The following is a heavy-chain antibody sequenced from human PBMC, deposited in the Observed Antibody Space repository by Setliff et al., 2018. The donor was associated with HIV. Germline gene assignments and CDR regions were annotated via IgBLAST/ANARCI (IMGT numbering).Heavy chain of an antibody. CDR3: AKGGYQLLGEPYYYYGMDV. V-gene: IGHV3-23*01. CDR1: GFTFSSYA. Sequence: GGSLRLSCAASGFTFSSYAMSWVRQAPGKGLEWVSAISGSGGSTYYADSVKGRFTISRDNSKNTLYLQRNSLRAEDTAVYYCAKGGYQLLGEPYYYYGMDVWGQGTTVTVSS. J-gene: IGHJ6*02. D-gene: IGHD2-2*01. CDR2: ISGSGGST.